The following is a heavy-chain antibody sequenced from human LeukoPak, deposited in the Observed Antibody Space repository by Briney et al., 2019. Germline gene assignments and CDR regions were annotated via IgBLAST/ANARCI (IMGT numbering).Heavy chain of an antibody. Sequence: GGSLRLSCAASGFSFSRSWMHWVRHDPRKGLVWVSRINEEGSMTNYVDSVKGRFTISRDNAKNTLYLQMNSLRVEDTAVYYCARGPIYCSSTSCDPPDYWGQGTLVTVSS. V-gene: IGHV3-74*01. CDR3: ARGPIYCSSTSCDPPDY. CDR1: GFSFSRSW. J-gene: IGHJ4*02. D-gene: IGHD2-2*01. CDR2: INEEGSMT.